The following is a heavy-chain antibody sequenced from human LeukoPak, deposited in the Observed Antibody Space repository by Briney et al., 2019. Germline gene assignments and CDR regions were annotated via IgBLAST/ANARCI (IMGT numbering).Heavy chain of an antibody. Sequence: TGGSLRLSCAASGFTFRNCAMSWVRQAPGKGLEWVSGISGTGYNTYYADSVKGRFTISRDNSKNTLYLQMNSLGAEDTAVYCCAKHGSGSLFYFDYWGQRTLVTVSS. CDR3: AKHGSGSLFYFDY. CDR1: GFTFRNCA. D-gene: IGHD3-10*01. CDR2: ISGTGYNT. V-gene: IGHV3-23*01. J-gene: IGHJ4*02.